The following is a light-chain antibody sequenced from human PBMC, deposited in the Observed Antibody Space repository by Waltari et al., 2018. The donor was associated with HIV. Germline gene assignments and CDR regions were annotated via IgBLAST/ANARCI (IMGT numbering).Light chain of an antibody. V-gene: IGLV1-47*01. CDR2: RVK. Sequence: QSVLPQPPSASGTPGPRVTISCSGSSSNIGGNFVYWAQQLPGTAPKLLIDRVKQRPAGVPDRFSGAQAGTSASLAINGLRSEDEADYYCAAWYDSLSGLYVFGTGSKVTVL. CDR3: AAWYDSLSGLYV. J-gene: IGLJ1*01. CDR1: SSNIGGNF.